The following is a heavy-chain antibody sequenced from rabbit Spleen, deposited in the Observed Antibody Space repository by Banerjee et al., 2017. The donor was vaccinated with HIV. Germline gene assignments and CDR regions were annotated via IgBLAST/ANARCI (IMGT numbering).Heavy chain of an antibody. J-gene: IGHJ6*01. Sequence: QEQLEESGGDLVKPEGSLTLTCTASGFSFSSTYWICWVRQAPGKGLEWIACIYPSSGTTYYASWAKGRFTISRSTSLNMVTLQMTSLTVADTATYFCARDAASSFSSYGMDLWGQGTLVTVS. CDR1: GFSFSSTYW. D-gene: IGHD8-1*01. V-gene: IGHV1S45*01. CDR2: IYPSSGTT. CDR3: ARDAASSFSSYGMDL.